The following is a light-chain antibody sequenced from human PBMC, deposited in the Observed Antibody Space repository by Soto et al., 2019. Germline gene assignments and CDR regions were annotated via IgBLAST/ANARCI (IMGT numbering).Light chain of an antibody. CDR3: CSYAGSYAYV. Sequence: QPVLTQPRSVSGSPGQSVTISCTGTSSDVGGYNFVSWYQQHPGKAPKLMIYDVRKRPSGVPDRFSGSKSGNTASLTISGLQAEDEADYYCCSYAGSYAYVFGSGTKVTVL. CDR2: DVR. V-gene: IGLV2-11*01. CDR1: SSDVGGYNF. J-gene: IGLJ1*01.